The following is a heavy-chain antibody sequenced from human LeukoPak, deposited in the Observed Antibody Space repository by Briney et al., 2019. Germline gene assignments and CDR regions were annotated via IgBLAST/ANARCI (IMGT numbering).Heavy chain of an antibody. Sequence: GGSLRLSCAASGFSFSDYYMGWIRQAPGKGLEWVSYISSSGSTIYYADSVKGRFTISRNNAKNSLYLQMNSLRAEDTAVYYCARDGPPATITYYYYYYMDVWGKGATVTVSS. CDR2: ISSSGSTI. CDR3: ARDGPPATITYYYYYYMDV. CDR1: GFSFSDYY. J-gene: IGHJ6*03. D-gene: IGHD5-12*01. V-gene: IGHV3-11*04.